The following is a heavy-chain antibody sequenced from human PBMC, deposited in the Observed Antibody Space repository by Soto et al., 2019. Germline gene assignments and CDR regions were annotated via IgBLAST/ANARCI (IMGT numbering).Heavy chain of an antibody. D-gene: IGHD3-3*01. Sequence: QERLVQSGAEVRTPGSSVKVSCKVTGGTSTRYAINWVRQAPGQGLEGMGGIVPMFGTSKYAQKLQGRVTITADTSTNIDYMELRSLRSEDTAVYYCNRGSEYDFWSGYLWGQGTLVSVSS. CDR1: GGTSTRYA. CDR3: NRGSEYDFWSGYL. J-gene: IGHJ4*02. V-gene: IGHV1-69*06. CDR2: IVPMFGTS.